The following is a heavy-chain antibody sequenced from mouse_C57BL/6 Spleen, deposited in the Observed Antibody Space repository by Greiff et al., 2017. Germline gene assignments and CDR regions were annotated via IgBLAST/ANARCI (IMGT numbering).Heavy chain of an antibody. Sequence: VQLQQSGPELVKPGASVKIPCKASGYTFTDYNMDWVKQSHGKSLEWIGDINPNNGGTIYNQKFKGKATLTVDKSSSTAYMELRSLTSEDTAVYYCARVEYDNYYTMDHWGQGTSATASS. CDR3: ARVEYDNYYTMDH. D-gene: IGHD2-4*01. CDR1: GYTFTDYN. J-gene: IGHJ4*01. V-gene: IGHV1-18*01. CDR2: INPNNGGT.